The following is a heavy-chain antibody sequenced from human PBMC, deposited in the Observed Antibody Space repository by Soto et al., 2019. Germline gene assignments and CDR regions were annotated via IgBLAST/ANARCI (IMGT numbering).Heavy chain of an antibody. D-gene: IGHD2-15*01. V-gene: IGHV3-30*03. Sequence: GSLRFSCAASEFTSEFTFNTYGLHWVRQAPGKGLEWVAVISYDGSHKSYADSVKGRFTISRDNAKNFLYLQMNSLRDEDTAVYYCARDIGCSGGSCYYYGMDVWGQGTTVTVSS. CDR2: ISYDGSHK. J-gene: IGHJ6*02. CDR1: EFTSEFTFNTYG. CDR3: ARDIGCSGGSCYYYGMDV.